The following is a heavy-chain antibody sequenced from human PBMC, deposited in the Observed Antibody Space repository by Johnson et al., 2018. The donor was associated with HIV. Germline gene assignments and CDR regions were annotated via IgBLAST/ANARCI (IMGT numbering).Heavy chain of an antibody. Sequence: QMQLVESGGGVVQPGRSLRLSCAASGFTFSTYGMHWVRQAPGKGLEWVAVISYDGSNKYYADSVKGRFTISRDNSKNTLYLQMNSLRVEDTAVYYCARDQAGRGDAFDIWGQGTMVTVSS. CDR3: ARDQAGRGDAFDI. J-gene: IGHJ3*02. V-gene: IGHV3-33*05. CDR1: GFTFSTYG. CDR2: ISYDGSNK. D-gene: IGHD6-13*01.